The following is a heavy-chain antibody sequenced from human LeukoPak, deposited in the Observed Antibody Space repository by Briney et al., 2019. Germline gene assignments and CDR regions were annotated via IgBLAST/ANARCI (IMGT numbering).Heavy chain of an antibody. CDR3: AKDARRVYDSSGYYDY. CDR1: GFTFSSYG. D-gene: IGHD3-22*01. Sequence: PGGSLRLSCAASGFTFSSYGMHWVRQAPGKGLEWVAVIWYDGSNKYYADSVKGRFTISRDNSKNPLYLQMNSLRAEDTAVYYCAKDARRVYDSSGYYDYWGQGTLVTVSS. CDR2: IWYDGSNK. V-gene: IGHV3-33*06. J-gene: IGHJ4*02.